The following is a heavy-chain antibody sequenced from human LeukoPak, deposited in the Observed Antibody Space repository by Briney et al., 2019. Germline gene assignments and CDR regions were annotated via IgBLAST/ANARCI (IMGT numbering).Heavy chain of an antibody. CDR2: IYYSGST. J-gene: IGHJ4*02. CDR3: ATYYYDSSGPAGGLFDY. D-gene: IGHD3-22*01. V-gene: IGHV4-59*01. CDR1: GGSISSYY. Sequence: NTSETLSLTCTVSGGSISSYYWSWIRQPPGKGLEGIGYIYYSGSTNYNPSLKSRVTISVDTSKNQFSLKLSSVTAADTAVYYCATYYYDSSGPAGGLFDYWGQGTLVTVSS.